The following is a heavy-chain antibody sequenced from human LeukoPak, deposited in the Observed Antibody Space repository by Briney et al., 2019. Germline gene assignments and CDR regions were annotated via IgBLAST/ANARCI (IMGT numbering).Heavy chain of an antibody. Sequence: SETLSLTCTVSGGSISSSSYYWGWNRQPPGKGLEWIGSIYYSGSTYYNPSLKSRVAISVDTSKNQFSLKLSSVTAADTAVYYCARVVAATYFDYWGQGTLVTVSS. V-gene: IGHV4-39*07. CDR2: IYYSGST. J-gene: IGHJ4*02. CDR3: ARVVAATYFDY. CDR1: GGSISSSSYY. D-gene: IGHD2-15*01.